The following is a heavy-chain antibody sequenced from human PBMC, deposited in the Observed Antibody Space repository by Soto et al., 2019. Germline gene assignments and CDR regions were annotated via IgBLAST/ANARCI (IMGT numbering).Heavy chain of an antibody. D-gene: IGHD3-22*01. Sequence: PGGSLRLSCAASGFTFSSYAMHWVRQAPGKGLEWVAVISYDGSNKYYADSVKGRFTISRDNSKNTLYLQMNSLRAEDTAVYYCARGPNYYDSSGYVRHFDYWGQGTLVTVSS. J-gene: IGHJ4*02. V-gene: IGHV3-30-3*01. CDR1: GFTFSSYA. CDR2: ISYDGSNK. CDR3: ARGPNYYDSSGYVRHFDY.